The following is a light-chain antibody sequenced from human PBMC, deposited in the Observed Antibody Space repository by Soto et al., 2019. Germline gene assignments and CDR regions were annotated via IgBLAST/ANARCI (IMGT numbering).Light chain of an antibody. V-gene: IGKV3-15*01. J-gene: IGKJ1*01. Sequence: EIEMTQSPATVSVSPGERATLSCRASQSVSSNLAWYQQKPGQAPRLLIYAASTRATIIPARFSGSGSGTEFTRTISSLQSEDFAAYYCQQYNNCPLTFGQGTKVEIK. CDR3: QQYNNCPLT. CDR2: AAS. CDR1: QSVSSN.